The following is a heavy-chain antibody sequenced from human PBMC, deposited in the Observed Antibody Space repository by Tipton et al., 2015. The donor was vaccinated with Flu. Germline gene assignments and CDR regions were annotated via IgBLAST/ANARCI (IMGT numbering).Heavy chain of an antibody. CDR2: IYYSGST. J-gene: IGHJ6*02. Sequence: TLSLTCTVSGGSISSSSYYWGWIRQPPGKGLEWIGSIYYSGSTYYNPSLKSRVTISVDTSKNQFSLKLSSVTAADTAVYYCARPIAVAGHGYYGMDVWGQGTTVTVSS. CDR1: GGSISSSSYY. V-gene: IGHV4-39*01. CDR3: ARPIAVAGHGYYGMDV. D-gene: IGHD6-19*01.